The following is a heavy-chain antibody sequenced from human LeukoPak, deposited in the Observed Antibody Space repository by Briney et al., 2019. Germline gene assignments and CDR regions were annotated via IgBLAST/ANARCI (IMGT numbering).Heavy chain of an antibody. Sequence: SETLSLTCTVSGGSISSSSYYWGWIRQPPGTGLEWIGSIYYSGSTYYNPSLKSRVTISVDTSKNQFSLKLSSVTAADTAVYYCARIAGGSSWYLGMNNQFDYWGQGTLVTVSS. CDR2: IYYSGST. CDR1: GGSISSSSYY. D-gene: IGHD6-13*01. J-gene: IGHJ4*02. V-gene: IGHV4-39*01. CDR3: ARIAGGSSWYLGMNNQFDY.